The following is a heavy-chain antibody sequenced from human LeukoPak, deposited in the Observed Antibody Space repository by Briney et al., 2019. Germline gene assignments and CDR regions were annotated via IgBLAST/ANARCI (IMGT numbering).Heavy chain of an antibody. CDR3: ARDGGYSYDFYYYSMDV. D-gene: IGHD5-18*01. V-gene: IGHV1-18*01. Sequence: ASVKVSCKASGYTFTSYGISWVRQAPGQGLEWMGWISAYNGNTNYAQKLQGRVTMTTDTSTSTAYMELRSLRSDDTAVYYCARDGGYSYDFYYYSMDVWGKGTTVTVSS. CDR1: GYTFTSYG. J-gene: IGHJ6*03. CDR2: ISAYNGNT.